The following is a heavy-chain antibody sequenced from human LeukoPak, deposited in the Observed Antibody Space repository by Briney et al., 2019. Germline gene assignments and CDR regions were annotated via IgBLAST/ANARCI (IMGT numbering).Heavy chain of an antibody. V-gene: IGHV3-48*01. D-gene: IGHD6-19*01. CDR1: GSIFNIYR. CDR3: ARGVTVTGGGFDY. Sequence: GGSLRLACAASGSIFNIYRMNWVRRAPGRGLEWVSYITSDTATIYYADSVKGRFTISRDNAKNSLYLQINSLRAEDTAVYYCARGVTVTGGGFDYWGQGTLVTVSS. J-gene: IGHJ4*02. CDR2: ITSDTATI.